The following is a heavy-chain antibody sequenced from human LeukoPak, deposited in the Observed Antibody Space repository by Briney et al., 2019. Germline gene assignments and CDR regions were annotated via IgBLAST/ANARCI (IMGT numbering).Heavy chain of an antibody. V-gene: IGHV3-23*01. CDR3: AKVIAVATYYFDY. CDR1: GFTFSSYE. CDR2: ISGSGGST. Sequence: GSLRLSCAASGFTFSSYEMNWVRPAPGKGLEWVSAISGSGGSTYYADSVKGRFTISRDNSKNTLYLQMNSLRAEDTAVYYCAKVIAVATYYFDYWGQGTLVTVSS. D-gene: IGHD6-19*01. J-gene: IGHJ4*02.